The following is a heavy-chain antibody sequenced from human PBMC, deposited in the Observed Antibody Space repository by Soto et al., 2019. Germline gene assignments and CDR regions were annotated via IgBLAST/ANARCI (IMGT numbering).Heavy chain of an antibody. V-gene: IGHV4-39*01. D-gene: IGHD6-13*01. CDR3: ASPYSSSWHGVDY. CDR1: GGSISSSSYY. J-gene: IGHJ4*02. Sequence: QLQLQESGPGLVKPSETLSLTCTVSGGSISSSSYYWGWIRQPPGKGLEWIGSIYYSGSTYYNPSLKSRVTISVDTSKNQFSLKLSSVTAADTAVYYCASPYSSSWHGVDYWGQGTLVTVSS. CDR2: IYYSGST.